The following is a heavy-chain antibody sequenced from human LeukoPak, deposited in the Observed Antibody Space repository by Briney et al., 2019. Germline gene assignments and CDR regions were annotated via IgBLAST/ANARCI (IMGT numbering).Heavy chain of an antibody. CDR3: APSVRSGGSYYFDY. CDR1: GDSLTKYY. D-gene: IGHD2-15*01. V-gene: IGHV1-46*04. Sequence: ASVKVSCKASGDSLTKYYIHWVRQAPGQGLEWMGIINPSDGSTTYTQKLQGRVTMTTDTSTNTVNMELSSLRSEDTAVYYCAPSVRSGGSYYFDYWGQGTLVTVSS. J-gene: IGHJ4*02. CDR2: INPSDGST.